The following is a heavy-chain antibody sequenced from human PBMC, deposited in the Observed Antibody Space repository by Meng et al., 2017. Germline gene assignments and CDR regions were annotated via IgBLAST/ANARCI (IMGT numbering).Heavy chain of an antibody. Sequence: GGSLRLSCTVSGGSISSSSYYWGWVRQAPGKGLEWVANIRKDGSEKHYVDSVKGRFTISRDNAKNSLYLQMNSLRAEDTAVYYCARSIAAAFDYWGQGTLVTVSS. D-gene: IGHD6-13*01. CDR2: IRKDGSEK. CDR1: GGSISSSSYY. V-gene: IGHV3-7*01. J-gene: IGHJ4*02. CDR3: ARSIAAAFDY.